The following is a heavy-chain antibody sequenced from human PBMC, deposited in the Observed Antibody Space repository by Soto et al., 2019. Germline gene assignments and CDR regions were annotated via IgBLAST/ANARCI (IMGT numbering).Heavy chain of an antibody. V-gene: IGHV3-48*01. D-gene: IGHD2-2*01. CDR2: ISSSSTI. CDR1: GFTFSSYS. CDR3: ARRTGFDY. J-gene: IGHJ4*02. Sequence: EVQLVESGGGLVQPGGSLRLSCAASGFTFSSYSMNWVRQAPGKGLEWVSYISSSSTIYYADSVKGRFTISRDNAKNSLYLQMNSLRAEDTAVYYCARRTGFDYWGQGTLVTVSS.